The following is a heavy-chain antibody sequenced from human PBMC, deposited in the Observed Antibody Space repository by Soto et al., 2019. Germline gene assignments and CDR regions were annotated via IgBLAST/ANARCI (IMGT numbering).Heavy chain of an antibody. CDR2: IYYSGST. Sequence: SETLSLTCTVSGGSISSYYWSWIRQPPGKGLEWIGYIYYSGSTNYNPSLKSRVTISVDTSKNQFSLKLSSVTAADTAVYYCASNVDTAMVRPNYYYYYMDVWGKGTTVTVSS. D-gene: IGHD5-18*01. J-gene: IGHJ6*03. V-gene: IGHV4-59*01. CDR1: GGSISSYY. CDR3: ASNVDTAMVRPNYYYYYMDV.